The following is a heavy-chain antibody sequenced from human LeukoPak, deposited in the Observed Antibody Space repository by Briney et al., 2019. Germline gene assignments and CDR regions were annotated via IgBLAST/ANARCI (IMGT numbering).Heavy chain of an antibody. CDR1: GFSFSSYS. CDR2: ISSDGNSK. Sequence: PGGSLRLSCAAPGFSFSSYSIHWVRQAPGKGLEWVAVISSDGNSKNFALSVKGRFAISRDNSKNTLLLQMNNLRSEDTALYYCVSPTADYPFLYYFDSWGQGTLVTVSS. J-gene: IGHJ4*02. D-gene: IGHD5-12*01. V-gene: IGHV3-30*09. CDR3: VSPTADYPFLYYFDS.